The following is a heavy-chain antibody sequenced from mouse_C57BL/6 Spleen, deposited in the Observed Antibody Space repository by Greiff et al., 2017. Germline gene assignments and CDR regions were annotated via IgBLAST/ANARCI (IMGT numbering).Heavy chain of an antibody. CDR2: LDPSDSYT. Sequence: VQLQQPGAELVKPGASVKLSCKASGYTFTSYWMQWVKQRPGQGLEWIGELDPSDSYTNYNQKFKGKATLTVDTSSSTAYMQLSSLTSEDSAVYYCSREGDLLRQGYFDCWGQGTTLTVSS. V-gene: IGHV1-50*01. CDR1: GYTFTSYW. D-gene: IGHD1-2*01. J-gene: IGHJ2*01. CDR3: SREGDLLRQGYFDC.